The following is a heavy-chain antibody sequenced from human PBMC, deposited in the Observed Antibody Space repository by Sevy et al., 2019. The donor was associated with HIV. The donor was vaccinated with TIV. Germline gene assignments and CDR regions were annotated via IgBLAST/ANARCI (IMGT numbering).Heavy chain of an antibody. D-gene: IGHD6-19*01. Sequence: GGSLRLSCGASGFTFSRYSMNWVRQAPGKGLEWVSSISSGNSYIYYADSVKGRFTISRDNAKNSLYLHMNSLRAEDTAVYYCARGSGAVVAGKYFDYWGQGILVTVSS. CDR3: ARGSGAVVAGKYFDY. V-gene: IGHV3-21*01. CDR1: GFTFSRYS. CDR2: ISSGNSYI. J-gene: IGHJ4*02.